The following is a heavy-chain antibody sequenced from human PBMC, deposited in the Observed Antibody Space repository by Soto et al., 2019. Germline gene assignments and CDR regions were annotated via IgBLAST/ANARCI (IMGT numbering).Heavy chain of an antibody. CDR3: ASKTRYCSGGSCYYYYYGMDV. CDR2: IIPIFGTA. Sequence: QVQLVQSGAEVKKPGSSVKVSCKASGGTFSSYAISWVRQAPGQGLEGMGGIIPIFGTANYAQKFQGRVTITADESTSTAYMELSSLRSEDTAVYYCASKTRYCSGGSCYYYYYGMDVWGQGTTVTVSS. CDR1: GGTFSSYA. D-gene: IGHD2-15*01. J-gene: IGHJ6*02. V-gene: IGHV1-69*12.